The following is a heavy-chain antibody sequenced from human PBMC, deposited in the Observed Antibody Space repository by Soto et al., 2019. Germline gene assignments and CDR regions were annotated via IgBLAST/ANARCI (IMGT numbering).Heavy chain of an antibody. D-gene: IGHD4-17*01. CDR1: TFTFSNFA. J-gene: IGHJ3*02. V-gene: IGHV3-23*01. CDR3: AKLSGDYPPHHDRPSHI. CDR2: ISGTGDKT. Sequence: EVQLLESGGALVQPGGSLRLSCAASTFTFSNFAMNWVRQAPGKGLEWVSTISGTGDKTFYADSVRGRFNIVRDNSKNILYLQMNSLRAEDTATYYCAKLSGDYPPHHDRPSHIWGPGTMVTVSS.